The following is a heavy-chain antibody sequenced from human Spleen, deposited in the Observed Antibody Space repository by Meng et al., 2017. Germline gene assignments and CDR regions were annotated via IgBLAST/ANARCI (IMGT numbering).Heavy chain of an antibody. Sequence: GESLKISCAASGFTVSHNYMSWVRQAPGKGLEWVSVIYSGGNTYYADSVKGRFTISRDNSKNTLFLQMNSLRAEDTAMYYCATNPFTPAPDYWGQGTLVTVSS. CDR1: GFTVSHNY. J-gene: IGHJ4*02. CDR3: ATNPFTPAPDY. V-gene: IGHV3-53*01. CDR2: IYSGGNT. D-gene: IGHD1-14*01.